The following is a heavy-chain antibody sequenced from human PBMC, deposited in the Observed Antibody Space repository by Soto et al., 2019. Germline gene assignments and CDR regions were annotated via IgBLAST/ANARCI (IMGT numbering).Heavy chain of an antibody. D-gene: IGHD3-22*01. Sequence: GGSLRLSCAASGFTFSSYGMHWVRQAPGKGLEWVAVIWYDGSNKYYADSVKGRFTISRDNSKNTLYLQMNSLRAEDTAVYYCARDSGYYDSSGPLDYWGQGTLVTVSS. V-gene: IGHV3-33*01. J-gene: IGHJ4*02. CDR2: IWYDGSNK. CDR3: ARDSGYYDSSGPLDY. CDR1: GFTFSSYG.